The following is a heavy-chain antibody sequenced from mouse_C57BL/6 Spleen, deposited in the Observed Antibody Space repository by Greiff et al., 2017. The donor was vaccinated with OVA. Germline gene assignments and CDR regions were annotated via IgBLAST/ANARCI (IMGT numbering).Heavy chain of an antibody. CDR2: ISSGGSYT. Sequence: DVMLVESGGDLVKPGGSLKLSCAASGFTFSSYGMSWVRQTPDKRLEWVATISSGGSYTYYPDSVKGRFTISRDNAKNTLYLQMSRLTSEDTAMYYGARHDGNYSLYYFDYWGQGTTVTVSS. D-gene: IGHD2-1*01. V-gene: IGHV5-6*02. CDR3: ARHDGNYSLYYFDY. CDR1: GFTFSSYG. J-gene: IGHJ2*01.